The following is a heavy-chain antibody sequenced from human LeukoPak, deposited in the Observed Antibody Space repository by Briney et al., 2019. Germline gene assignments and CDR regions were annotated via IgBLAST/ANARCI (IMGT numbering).Heavy chain of an antibody. CDR1: GGSISGYY. V-gene: IGHV4-34*01. D-gene: IGHD1-26*01. CDR3: ARSGSYPLFDY. CDR2: INHSGST. Sequence: SETLSLTCTVSGGSISGYYWSWIRQPPGKGLEWIGEINHSGSTNYNPSLKSRVTISVDTSKNQFSLKLSSVTAADTAVYYCARSGSYPLFDYWGQGTLVTVSS. J-gene: IGHJ4*02.